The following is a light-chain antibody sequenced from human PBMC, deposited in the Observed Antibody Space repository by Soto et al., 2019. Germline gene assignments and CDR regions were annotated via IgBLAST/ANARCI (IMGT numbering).Light chain of an antibody. V-gene: IGKV3-20*01. Sequence: EIVLTQSPGTLSLSPGERGTLSCRASQNLGALYLAWFQQKSGQAPRLLIYSASRRATGIPDRFTGGGSGTDFTLTISRLEPEDSAVYYCQQYGSSPGTFGQGTKVDIK. CDR1: QNLGALY. CDR3: QQYGSSPGT. J-gene: IGKJ1*01. CDR2: SAS.